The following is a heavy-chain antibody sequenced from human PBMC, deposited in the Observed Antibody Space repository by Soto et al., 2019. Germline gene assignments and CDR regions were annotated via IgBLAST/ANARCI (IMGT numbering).Heavy chain of an antibody. V-gene: IGHV4-39*01. CDR2: IYYSGST. CDR1: GGSISSSSYY. Sequence: QLQLQESGPGLVKPSETLSLTCTVSGGSISSSSYYWGWIRQPPGKGLEWIGSIYYSGSTYYNPSLKSRVTISVDTSKNQFSLKLSSVTAADTAVYYCARQMQQLGTGYYYYGMDVWGQGTTVTVSS. D-gene: IGHD6-13*01. CDR3: ARQMQQLGTGYYYYGMDV. J-gene: IGHJ6*02.